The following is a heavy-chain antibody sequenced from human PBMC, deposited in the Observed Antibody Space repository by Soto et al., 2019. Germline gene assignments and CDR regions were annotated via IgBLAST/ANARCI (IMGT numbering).Heavy chain of an antibody. V-gene: IGHV3-66*01. CDR2: IHSDDNK. Sequence: EVQLVESGGGLVQPGGSLRLSCAASGFSVSINYMSWVRQAPGKGLEWVSIIHSDDNKYYAHYVWGRFTISRDPSKNTLYLQRNRLRAEDTVLYYCASVKAGSPSWAPFDNWGQAALVTVPS. CDR1: GFSVSINY. J-gene: IGHJ4*02. CDR3: ASVKAGSPSWAPFDN. D-gene: IGHD2-15*01.